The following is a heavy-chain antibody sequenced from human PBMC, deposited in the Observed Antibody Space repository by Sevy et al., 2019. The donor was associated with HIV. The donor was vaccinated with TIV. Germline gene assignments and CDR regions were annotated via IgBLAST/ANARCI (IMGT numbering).Heavy chain of an antibody. V-gene: IGHV4-34*01. CDR3: ATRRGHLSFDY. CDR2: INHSGST. CDR1: TGSFSGYY. J-gene: IGHJ4*02. Sequence: SETLYLTCVVYTGSFSGYYWSWIRHPPGKGLEWIGEINHSGSTNYNPSLKSRVTISADTSKNQFSLKLSSVTAADTAVYYCATRRGHLSFDYWGQGTLVTVSS.